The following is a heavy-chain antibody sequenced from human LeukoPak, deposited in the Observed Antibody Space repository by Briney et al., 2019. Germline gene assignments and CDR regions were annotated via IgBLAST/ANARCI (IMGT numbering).Heavy chain of an antibody. J-gene: IGHJ6*03. CDR3: ADCSSTSCSYYYYYYMDV. Sequence: GGSLRLSCAASGFTFSSYAMSWVRQAPGKGLEWVSAISGSGGSTYYADSVKGRFTISRDNSKNTLYLQMNSLRAEDTAVYYCADCSSTSCSYYYYYYMDVWGKGTTVTVSS. CDR1: GFTFSSYA. V-gene: IGHV3-23*01. D-gene: IGHD2-2*01. CDR2: ISGSGGST.